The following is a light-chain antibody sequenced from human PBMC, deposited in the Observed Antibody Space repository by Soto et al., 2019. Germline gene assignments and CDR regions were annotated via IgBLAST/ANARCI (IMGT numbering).Light chain of an antibody. J-gene: IGLJ1*01. V-gene: IGLV2-23*02. CDR2: EVS. Sequence: QSALTQAASVSGSPGQSITISCTGTRSDVGRYNLVSWYQQHPGQASKLMIYEVSKRPSGLSNRFSGSKSGNTASLTISGLQAEDEADYYCCSYAGSRTPLIFGTGTKVTVL. CDR1: RSDVGRYNL. CDR3: CSYAGSRTPLI.